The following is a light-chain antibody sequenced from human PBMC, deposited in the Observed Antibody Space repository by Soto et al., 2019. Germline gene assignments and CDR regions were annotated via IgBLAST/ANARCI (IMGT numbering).Light chain of an antibody. CDR3: MQGTHWQYT. CDR1: QSLVHSDGNTH. V-gene: IGKV2-30*02. J-gene: IGKJ2*01. CDR2: KVS. Sequence: DVVMTQSPLSLPVTLGQPASISCRSSQSLVHSDGNTHLNWFQQRPGQSPRRLICKVSNRESGVPDRFSGSASGTDFTLKISRVEAEDVGVYYCMQGTHWQYTFGQGTKLEIK.